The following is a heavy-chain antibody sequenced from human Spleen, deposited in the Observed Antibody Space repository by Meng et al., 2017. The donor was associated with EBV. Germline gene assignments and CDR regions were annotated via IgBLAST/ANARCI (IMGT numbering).Heavy chain of an antibody. V-gene: IGHV4-4*02. CDR2: IYHGGNT. J-gene: IGHJ5*02. D-gene: IGHD4-17*01. Sequence: QVQFQGSGRGLVQASGTLSVSFCVSGGSITSNSWLSLLRQAPGKGLEWIGEIYHGGNTNYNPSLKSRVIISVDKSRNQFSLKVDSVTAADTAVYYCARVGGGDYGGAWWLDPWGQGTLVTVSS. CDR1: GGSITSNSW. CDR3: ARVGGGDYGGAWWLDP.